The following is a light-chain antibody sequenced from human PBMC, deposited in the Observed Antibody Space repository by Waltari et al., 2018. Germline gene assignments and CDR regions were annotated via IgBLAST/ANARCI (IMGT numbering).Light chain of an antibody. CDR2: DNI. CDR1: NSGSST. CDR3: QVWDFGRDHLL. V-gene: IGLV3-21*02. J-gene: IGLJ2*01. Sequence: SYVLTQPPSLSVAPGQTSRITCGGNNSGSSTFHWYQQKPGQAPLLVLFDNIDRPSGISERFSGSNAGNTATLTISRVEVGDEADYYCQVWDFGRDHLLFGGGTKLTVL.